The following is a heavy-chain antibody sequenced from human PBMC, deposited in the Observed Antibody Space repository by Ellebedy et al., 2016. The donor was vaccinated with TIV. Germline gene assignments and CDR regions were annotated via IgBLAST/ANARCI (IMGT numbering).Heavy chain of an antibody. D-gene: IGHD1-1*01. V-gene: IGHV3-66*01. CDR2: IAIDGTT. CDR3: AKETFNDVDLEVWGIFDI. CDR1: ELTAYGNY. Sequence: GGSLRLSCAASELTAYGNYMSWVRQAPGKGLEWVSVIAIDGTTYYADSVKGRFIISTDTSKRTLHLQMNSLRAEDTAVYYCAKETFNDVDLEVWGIFDIWGQGTMITVSS. J-gene: IGHJ3*02.